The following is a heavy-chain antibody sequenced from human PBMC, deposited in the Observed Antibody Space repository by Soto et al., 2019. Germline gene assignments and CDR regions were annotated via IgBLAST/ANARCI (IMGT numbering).Heavy chain of an antibody. CDR2: IFHSGST. J-gene: IGHJ4*02. V-gene: IGHV4-4*02. D-gene: IGHD1-26*01. CDR3: ARVYSGSYSDS. Sequence: QVQLQESGPGLVKPSGTLSLTCAVSGGSISSNNWWSWVRQPPGKGLEWIGEIFHSGSTHYSPSLKXRXTXSLXTSNHHFSLNLTSVTAADTAVYYCARVYSGSYSDSWGQGTLVTVSS. CDR1: GGSISSNNW.